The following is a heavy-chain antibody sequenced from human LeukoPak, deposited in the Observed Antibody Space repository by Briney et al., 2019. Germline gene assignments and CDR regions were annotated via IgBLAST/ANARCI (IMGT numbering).Heavy chain of an antibody. CDR1: GGTFSSYA. V-gene: IGHV1-69*01. Sequence: GASVKVSCTASGGTFSSYAISWVRQAPGQGLEWMGGIIPIFGTANYAQKFQGRVTITADESTSTAYMELSSLRSEDTAVYYCARHAPPDNYFDYWGQGTLVTVSS. CDR2: IIPIFGTA. J-gene: IGHJ4*02. CDR3: ARHAPPDNYFDY. D-gene: IGHD3-9*01.